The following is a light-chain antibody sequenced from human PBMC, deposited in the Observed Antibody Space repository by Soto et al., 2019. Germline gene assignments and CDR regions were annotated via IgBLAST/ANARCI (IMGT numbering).Light chain of an antibody. CDR3: HQYPTYST. V-gene: IGKV1-9*01. Sequence: SVASACRASQCISTYLVWYQQKPGKAPKILIYGASTLQSGVPSRCTGSGSATEFTLTISSLQPDDFATHDCHQYPTYSTFGQGTEVDI. CDR2: GAS. CDR1: QCISTY. J-gene: IGKJ1*01.